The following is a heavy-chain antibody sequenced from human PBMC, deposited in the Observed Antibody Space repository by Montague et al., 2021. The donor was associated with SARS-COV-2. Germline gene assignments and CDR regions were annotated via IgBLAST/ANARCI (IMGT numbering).Heavy chain of an antibody. J-gene: IGHJ4*02. Sequence: SETLSLTCTVSGGSISSYYWSWIRQPDGKGKEWNGRIYTSGSANYNPSLKSRVTMSVDTSKNKFSLKLSSVTAADSAVYYCARESDAVDYWGQGTLVTVSS. CDR3: ARESDAVDY. V-gene: IGHV4-4*07. CDR1: GGSISSYY. CDR2: IYTSGSA. D-gene: IGHD2-21*02.